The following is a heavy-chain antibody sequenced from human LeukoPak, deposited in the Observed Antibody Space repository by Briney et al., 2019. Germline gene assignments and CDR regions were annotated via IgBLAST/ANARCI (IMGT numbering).Heavy chain of an antibody. CDR3: ARGRCSGGSCYPRVMTFDY. V-gene: IGHV3-7*01. Sequence: GGSLRLSCAASGFTFSSYWMSWVRQAPGKGLEWVANIKQDGSEKYYVDSVKARFTISRDNAKNSLYLQMNSLRAEDTAVYYCARGRCSGGSCYPRVMTFDYWGQGTLVTVSS. J-gene: IGHJ4*02. D-gene: IGHD2-15*01. CDR2: IKQDGSEK. CDR1: GFTFSSYW.